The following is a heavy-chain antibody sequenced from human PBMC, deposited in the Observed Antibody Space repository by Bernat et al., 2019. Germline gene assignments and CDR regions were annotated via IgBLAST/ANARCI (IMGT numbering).Heavy chain of an antibody. CDR3: ARWTRAPDY. J-gene: IGHJ4*02. D-gene: IGHD4-17*01. CDR2: ISGDSSDT. V-gene: IGHV3-11*05. Sequence: QVRLVESGGDLVKPGGSLRLSCAASGFTFSDYYMSWYRQAPGKGLECISCISGDSSDTNYADSVKGRFTISRDNAKNSLFLQMNSLRVEDTAVYYCARWTRAPDYWGQGTLVTVSS. CDR1: GFTFSDYY.